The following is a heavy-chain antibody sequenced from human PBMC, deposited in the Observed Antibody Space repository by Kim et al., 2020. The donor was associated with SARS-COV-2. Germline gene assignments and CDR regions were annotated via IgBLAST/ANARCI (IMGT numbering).Heavy chain of an antibody. V-gene: IGHV3-21*01. CDR1: GFTFSSYS. CDR3: ARNIDTAMVNNYLGGAVYTDTGLSG. Sequence: GGSLRLSCAASGFTFSSYSMNWVRQAPGKGLEWVSAISSSSSTIYDADAVKGRFIISRDNAKNSLYLQMNSLRAEDTAVYYCARNIDTAMVNNYLGGAVYTDTGLSGCGHGTTLSVSS. D-gene: IGHD5-18*01. CDR2: ISSSSSTI. J-gene: IGHJ6*02.